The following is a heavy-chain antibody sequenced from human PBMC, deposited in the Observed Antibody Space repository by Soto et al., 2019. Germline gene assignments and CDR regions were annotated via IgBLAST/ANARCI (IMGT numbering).Heavy chain of an antibody. D-gene: IGHD5-12*01. J-gene: IGHJ3*02. V-gene: IGHV4-31*03. Sequence: PSETLSLTCTVSGGSISSGGYYWSWIRQHPGKGLEWIGYIYYSGSTYYNPSLKSRVTISVDTSKNQFSLKLSSVTAADTAVYYCARAWEIVQGDAFDIWGQGTMVTVSS. CDR3: ARAWEIVQGDAFDI. CDR2: IYYSGST. CDR1: GGSISSGGYY.